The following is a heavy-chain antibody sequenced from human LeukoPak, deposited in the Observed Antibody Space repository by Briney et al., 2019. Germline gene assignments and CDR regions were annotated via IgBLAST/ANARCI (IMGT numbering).Heavy chain of an antibody. CDR3: ARDGGKRYFDY. Sequence: GGSLRLSCAASGFTFSSYGMHWVRQAPGKGLEWVAVIWYDGSNKYYADSVKGRFTISRDNSMNTLYLQMNSLRAEDTAVYYCARDGGKRYFDYWGQGTLVTVSS. D-gene: IGHD4-23*01. V-gene: IGHV3-33*01. CDR1: GFTFSSYG. J-gene: IGHJ4*02. CDR2: IWYDGSNK.